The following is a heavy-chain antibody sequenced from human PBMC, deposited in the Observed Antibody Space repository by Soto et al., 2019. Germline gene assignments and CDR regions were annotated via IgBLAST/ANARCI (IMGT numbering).Heavy chain of an antibody. Sequence: EVQLVGSGGGSVQPGGSLRLHCAASGFTFSSHWMYWVPQAPGKGLFWVARINSEGSSRRYADSVNGRFTVSRDNAKNTLYLQMNSLRAEDTAVYYCAREATYSSGRGMDVWGQGTLVTVSS. J-gene: IGHJ4*02. CDR3: AREATYSSGRGMDV. V-gene: IGHV3-74*01. CDR2: INSEGSSR. D-gene: IGHD3-22*01. CDR1: GFTFSSHW.